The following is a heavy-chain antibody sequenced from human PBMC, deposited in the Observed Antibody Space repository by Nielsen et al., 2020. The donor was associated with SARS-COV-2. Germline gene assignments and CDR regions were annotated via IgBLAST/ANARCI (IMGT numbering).Heavy chain of an antibody. Sequence: GESLKISCAASGFTFSGYAMSWVRQAPGKGLEWVSAISGSGGSTYYADSVKGRFTISRDNSKNTLYLQMNSLRAEDTAVYYCAKEVVGATRENDYWGQGTLVTVSS. CDR2: ISGSGGST. V-gene: IGHV3-23*01. J-gene: IGHJ4*02. CDR1: GFTFSGYA. CDR3: AKEVVGATRENDY. D-gene: IGHD1-26*01.